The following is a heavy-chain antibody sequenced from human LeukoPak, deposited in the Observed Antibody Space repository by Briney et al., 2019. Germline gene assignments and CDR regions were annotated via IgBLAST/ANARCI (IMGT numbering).Heavy chain of an antibody. J-gene: IGHJ4*02. Sequence: PGGSLRLSCAASGFTFSSYSMNWVRQAPGKGLEWVSGISGNGGGTYYADSVKGRFTISRDNSKNTLYLQMNSLRVGDTAVYYCAKSCGYSRSWFDNWGQGTLVTVSS. V-gene: IGHV3-23*01. CDR2: ISGNGGGT. CDR1: GFTFSSYS. CDR3: AKSCGYSRSWFDN. D-gene: IGHD6-13*01.